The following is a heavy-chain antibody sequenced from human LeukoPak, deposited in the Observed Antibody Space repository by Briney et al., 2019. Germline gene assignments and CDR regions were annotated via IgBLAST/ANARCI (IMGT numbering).Heavy chain of an antibody. CDR3: ARSGPTRSYNWFDP. J-gene: IGHJ5*02. CDR2: IYTSGST. CDR1: GGSISSYY. V-gene: IGHV4-4*07. Sequence: SETLSLTCTVSGGSISSYYWSWIRQPAGKGLEWIGRIYTSGSTNYNPSLKSRVTMSVDTSKNQFSLKLSSVTAADTAVYYCARSGPTRSYNWFDPWGQGTLVTVSS.